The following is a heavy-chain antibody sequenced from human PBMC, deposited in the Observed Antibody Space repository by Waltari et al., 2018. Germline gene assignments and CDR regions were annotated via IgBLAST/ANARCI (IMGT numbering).Heavy chain of an antibody. V-gene: IGHV1-2*02. J-gene: IGHJ4*02. Sequence: QVQLVQSGAEVKKPGASVKVSCKTSGYTFTGYYMYWVRQAPGQGLEWMGWINPYSGGTAYAQKFQGRVTLTRDTSISTAYMELNRLISDDSAMYYCATEPDAFQIINWGQGTLVTVSS. D-gene: IGHD2-2*01. CDR3: ATEPDAFQIIN. CDR2: INPYSGGT. CDR1: GYTFTGYY.